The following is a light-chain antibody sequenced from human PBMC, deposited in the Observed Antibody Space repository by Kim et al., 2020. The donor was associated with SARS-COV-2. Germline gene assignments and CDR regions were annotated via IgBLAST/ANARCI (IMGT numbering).Light chain of an antibody. CDR3: ATWDGSLNGL. CDR2: NNN. V-gene: IGLV1-44*01. Sequence: PGLMFTNSCSGSPSNIGSSAVNWYQHSPGTAPKLLIYNNNQRPSGVPARFSGSKSGTSASLAISGLQSADEADYYCATWDGSLNGLFGGGTQLTVL. CDR1: PSNIGSSA. J-gene: IGLJ2*01.